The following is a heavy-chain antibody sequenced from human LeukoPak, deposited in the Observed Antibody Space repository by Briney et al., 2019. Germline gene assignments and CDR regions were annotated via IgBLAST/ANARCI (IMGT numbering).Heavy chain of an antibody. CDR1: GYTFTAKF. Sequence: GASVKVSCQASGYTFTAKFLHWLRQAPGQGLGWMGGIEPKSGVTVYGQKFRGRVTVTRDTSVSTAYMEVSGLRSDDTAFYYCALENYYDSGGFSKAFDYWGQGTLVTVSS. J-gene: IGHJ4*02. CDR3: ALENYYDSGGFSKAFDY. V-gene: IGHV1-2*02. CDR2: IEPKSGVT. D-gene: IGHD3-22*01.